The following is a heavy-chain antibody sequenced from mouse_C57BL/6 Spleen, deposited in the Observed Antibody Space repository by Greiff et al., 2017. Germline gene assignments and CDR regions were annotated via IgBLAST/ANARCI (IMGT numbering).Heavy chain of an antibody. Sequence: EVKLMESEGGLVQPGSSMKLSCTASGFTFSDYYMAWVRQVPEKGLEWVANINYDGSSTYYLDSLKSRFIISRDNAKNILYLQMSSLKSEDTATYYCARVGGYFDVWGTGTTVTVSS. CDR3: ARVGGYFDV. V-gene: IGHV5-16*01. CDR1: GFTFSDYY. D-gene: IGHD2-2*01. J-gene: IGHJ1*03. CDR2: INYDGSST.